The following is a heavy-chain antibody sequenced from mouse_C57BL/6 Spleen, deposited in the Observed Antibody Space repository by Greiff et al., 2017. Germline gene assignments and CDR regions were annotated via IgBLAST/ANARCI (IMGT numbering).Heavy chain of an antibody. J-gene: IGHJ3*01. CDR2: IDPSDSYT. V-gene: IGHV1-69*01. CDR3: ARDYDGYTWFAY. D-gene: IGHD2-3*01. Sequence: QVQLQQPGAELVMPGASVKLSCKASGYTFTSYWMHWVKQRPGQGLEWIGEIDPSDSYTNYNQKFKGKSTLTVDKSASTAYMQLSSLTSEDSAVYYCARDYDGYTWFAYWGQGTLVTVSA. CDR1: GYTFTSYW.